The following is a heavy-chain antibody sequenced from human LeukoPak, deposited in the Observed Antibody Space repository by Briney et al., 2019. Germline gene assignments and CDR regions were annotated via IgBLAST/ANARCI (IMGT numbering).Heavy chain of an antibody. D-gene: IGHD6-13*01. J-gene: IGHJ4*02. V-gene: IGHV4-34*01. CDR2: INHSGST. CDR1: GGSFSGYY. Sequence: SETLSLTCAVYGGSFSGYYWSWIRQPPGKGLDWIGEINHSGSTNYNPSLKSRVTISVDTSKNQFSLKLSSVTAADTAVYYCARGAAAGPWGQGTLVTVSS. CDR3: ARGAAAGP.